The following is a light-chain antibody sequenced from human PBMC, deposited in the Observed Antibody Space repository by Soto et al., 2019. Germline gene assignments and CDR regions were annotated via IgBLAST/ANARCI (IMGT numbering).Light chain of an antibody. CDR2: EGS. CDR3: CSYAGSSSYV. J-gene: IGLJ1*01. V-gene: IGLV2-23*01. CDR1: SSDVGSYNL. Sequence: QSALTQPASVSGSPGQSITISCTGTSSDVGSYNLVSWYQQHPGKAPKLMIYEGSERPSGVSNRFSGSKSGNTASLTISGLQAEDAVDYYCCSYAGSSSYVFGTGTKLTVL.